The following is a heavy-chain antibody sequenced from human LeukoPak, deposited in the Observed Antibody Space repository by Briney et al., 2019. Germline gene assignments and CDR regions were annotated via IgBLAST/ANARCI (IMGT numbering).Heavy chain of an antibody. D-gene: IGHD3-22*01. Sequence: SETLSLTCTVPGGSISSYYWSWIRQPPGKGLEWIGYIYRSGSAYYNPSLDSQVTMSIDTSKNQFSLRLSSVTAADTAMYYCARGGSGYYPTFAFWGQGTLVTVSS. V-gene: IGHV4-59*12. J-gene: IGHJ4*02. CDR3: ARGGSGYYPTFAF. CDR2: IYRSGSA. CDR1: GGSISSYY.